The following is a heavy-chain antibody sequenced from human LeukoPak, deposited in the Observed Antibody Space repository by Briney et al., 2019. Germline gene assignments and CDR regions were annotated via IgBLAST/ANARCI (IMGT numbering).Heavy chain of an antibody. D-gene: IGHD3-10*01. V-gene: IGHV1-2*02. CDR2: INPNSGGT. CDR3: ARVVGWFGGDFDS. CDR1: GYTFSAYF. Sequence: ASVKVSCKASGYTFSAYFIHWVRHAPGQGLEWMGWINPNSGGTNYAQNFQGRDTMTRDTSISTAYMDLSRLTFDDTAVYYCARVVGWFGGDFDSWGQGTLVTVSS. J-gene: IGHJ4*02.